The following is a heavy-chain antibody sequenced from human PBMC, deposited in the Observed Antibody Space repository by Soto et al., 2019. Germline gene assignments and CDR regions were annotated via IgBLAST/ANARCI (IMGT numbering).Heavy chain of an antibody. CDR3: AHVFTSLAPFDS. Sequence: QITLKESGPTLVKPTQTLTLTCTFSGFSLSTSGVGVGWIRQPPGKALEWLGFIYWDEDKRYSPSLKSRLTITKDASKSQVVLTMTTTDPVDTATYYCAHVFTSLAPFDSWGQGTLVTVSA. D-gene: IGHD3-10*02. V-gene: IGHV2-5*02. CDR2: IYWDEDK. J-gene: IGHJ4*02. CDR1: GFSLSTSGVG.